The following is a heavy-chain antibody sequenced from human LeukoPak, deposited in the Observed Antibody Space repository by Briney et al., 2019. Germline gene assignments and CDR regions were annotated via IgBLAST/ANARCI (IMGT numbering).Heavy chain of an antibody. Sequence: SETLSLTCSVSGGSIGSFYWTWIRQPPGKGLEWIGYIYYSANTNYNPSLKSRVTISLDTSKNQFSLKLSSVTAADMAVYYCARAGRDGYNYGSWGQGTLVTVSS. J-gene: IGHJ5*02. D-gene: IGHD5-24*01. CDR3: ARAGRDGYNYGS. CDR1: GGSIGSFY. CDR2: IYYSANT. V-gene: IGHV4-59*01.